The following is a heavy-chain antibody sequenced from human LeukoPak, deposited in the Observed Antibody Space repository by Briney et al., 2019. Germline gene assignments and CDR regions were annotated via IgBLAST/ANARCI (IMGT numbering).Heavy chain of an antibody. J-gene: IGHJ6*02. CDR2: ISYDGSNK. D-gene: IGHD2/OR15-2a*01. CDR1: GFTFSSYG. Sequence: GGSLRLSCAASGFTFSSYGMHWVRQAPGKGLEWVAVISYDGSNKYYADSVKGRFTISRDNSKDTLYLQMNSLRAEDTAVYYCAKDVSALSHYYGMDVWGQGTTVTVSS. V-gene: IGHV3-30*18. CDR3: AKDVSALSHYYGMDV.